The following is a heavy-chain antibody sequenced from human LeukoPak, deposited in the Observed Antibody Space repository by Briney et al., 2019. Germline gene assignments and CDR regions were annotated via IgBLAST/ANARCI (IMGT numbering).Heavy chain of an antibody. CDR3: ARDRTPRSWFDP. J-gene: IGHJ5*02. Sequence: LXXXXXXGSIXXXXWSXXXQXXGXGXEWXGRIYTSGSTNYNPSLKSRVTMSVDTSKNQFSLKLSSVTAADTAVYYCARDRTPRSWFDPWGQGTLVTVSS. CDR1: XGSIXXXX. V-gene: IGHV4-4*07. D-gene: IGHD2-15*01. CDR2: IYTSGST.